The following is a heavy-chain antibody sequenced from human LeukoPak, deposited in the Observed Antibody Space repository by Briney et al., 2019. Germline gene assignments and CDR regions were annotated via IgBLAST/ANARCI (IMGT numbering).Heavy chain of an antibody. V-gene: IGHV4-30-4*01. J-gene: IGHJ4*02. Sequence: SETLSLTCTVSGGSISSGDYYWSWIRQPPGKGLEWIGYIYYSGSTYYNPSLKSRVTISVDTSKNQFSLKLSSVTAADTAVYYCARRANSIVVVPAAIRSSDYWGQGTLVTVSS. CDR2: IYYSGST. D-gene: IGHD2-2*01. CDR1: GGSISSGDYY. CDR3: ARRANSIVVVPAAIRSSDY.